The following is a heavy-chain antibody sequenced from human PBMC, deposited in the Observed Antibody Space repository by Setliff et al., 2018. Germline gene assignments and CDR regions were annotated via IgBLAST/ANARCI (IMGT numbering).Heavy chain of an antibody. CDR2: IYSTGST. CDR3: ARSGMPRLLYVGY. D-gene: IGHD2-21*01. J-gene: IGHJ4*02. CDR1: GDSIYSQF. Sequence: SETLSLTCTVSGDSIYSQFWSWVRQPPGKGLQWVGYIYSTGSTNYNPSLTSRVTISIDTSKNQFSLNLNSVTAADTAVYYCARSGMPRLLYVGYWGLGTLVTVSS. V-gene: IGHV4-4*08.